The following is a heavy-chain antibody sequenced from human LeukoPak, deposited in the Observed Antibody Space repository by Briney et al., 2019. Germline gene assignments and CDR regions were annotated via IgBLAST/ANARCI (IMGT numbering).Heavy chain of an antibody. D-gene: IGHD3-10*01. CDR2: IRYDGSNK. CDR3: AEGYGSGSYLDY. J-gene: IGHJ4*02. Sequence: GGSLRLSCAASGFTFSSYGMHWVRQAPGKGLEWVAFIRYDGSNKYYADSVKGRFTISRDNSKNTLYLQMNSLRAEDTAVYYCAEGYGSGSYLDYWGQGTLVTVSS. V-gene: IGHV3-30*02. CDR1: GFTFSSYG.